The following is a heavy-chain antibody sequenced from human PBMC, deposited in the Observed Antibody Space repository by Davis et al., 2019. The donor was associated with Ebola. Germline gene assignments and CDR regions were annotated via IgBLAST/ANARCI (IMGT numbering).Heavy chain of an antibody. D-gene: IGHD6-13*01. CDR3: ARESYSSSWYYFDY. V-gene: IGHV4-59*12. Sequence: PSETLSLTCTVSGRSLSSYYWSWIRQPPGKGLEWIGYIYYSGSTNLNPCLKSRVTISVDTSKNQFSLKLSCVTAADTAVYYCARESYSSSWYYFDYWGQGTLVTVSS. CDR2: IYYSGST. CDR1: GRSLSSYY. J-gene: IGHJ4*02.